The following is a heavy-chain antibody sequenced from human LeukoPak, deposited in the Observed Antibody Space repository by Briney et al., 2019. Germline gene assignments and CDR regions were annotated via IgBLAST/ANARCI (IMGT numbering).Heavy chain of an antibody. D-gene: IGHD5-18*01. J-gene: IGHJ4*02. Sequence: GGSLRLSCAASGFTFSSYSMNWDRQAPGKGLEWVSYISSSSSTIYYADSVKGRFTISRDNARNSLYLQMNSLRDEDTAVYYCTRGSSYGYGYWGQGTLVTVSS. CDR3: TRGSSYGYGY. V-gene: IGHV3-48*02. CDR1: GFTFSSYS. CDR2: ISSSSSTI.